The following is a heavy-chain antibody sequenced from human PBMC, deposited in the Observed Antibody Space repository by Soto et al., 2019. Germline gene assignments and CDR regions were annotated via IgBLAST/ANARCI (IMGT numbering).Heavy chain of an antibody. J-gene: IGHJ6*03. CDR2: INHSGST. D-gene: IGHD2-15*01. Sequence: PSETLSLTCAVYGGSFSGYYWSWIRQPPGKGLEWIGEINHSGSTNYNPSLKSRVTISVDTSKNQFSLKLSSVTAADTAVYYCANGYCSGGSCYPPYYYMDVWGKGTTVTVS. CDR1: GGSFSGYY. V-gene: IGHV4-34*01. CDR3: ANGYCSGGSCYPPYYYMDV.